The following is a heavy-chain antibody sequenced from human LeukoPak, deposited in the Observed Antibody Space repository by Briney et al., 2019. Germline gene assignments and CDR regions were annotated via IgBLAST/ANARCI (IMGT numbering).Heavy chain of an antibody. Sequence: GGSLRLSCAASRFTFRNYWMHWVRQAPGKGLVGVSRISSDGTDSTYADSVKGRFTIFRDNAKNTLYLQMKSLRAEDTAVYYCARAGLGVTTDYWGQGTLVTVSS. CDR2: ISSDGTDS. CDR3: ARAGLGVTTDY. J-gene: IGHJ4*02. V-gene: IGHV3-74*01. D-gene: IGHD4-17*01. CDR1: RFTFRNYW.